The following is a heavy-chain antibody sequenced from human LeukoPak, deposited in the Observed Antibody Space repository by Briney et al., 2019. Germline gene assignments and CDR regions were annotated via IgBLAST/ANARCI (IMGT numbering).Heavy chain of an antibody. CDR3: ARSRGAGPGAYFDY. Sequence: GGSLRLSCAASGFTFSDEYMSWIRQAPGKGLEWVSYISNSGSDTNYADSVKGRFTISRDNAKNSLYLQMNSLRAEDTAVYYCARSRGAGPGAYFDYWGQGTLITVSS. J-gene: IGHJ4*02. CDR1: GFTFSDEY. D-gene: IGHD6-19*01. CDR2: ISNSGSDT. V-gene: IGHV3-11*03.